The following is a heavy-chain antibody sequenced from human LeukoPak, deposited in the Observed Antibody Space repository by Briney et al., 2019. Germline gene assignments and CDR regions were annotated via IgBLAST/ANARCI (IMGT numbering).Heavy chain of an antibody. Sequence: PSETLSLTCTVSGGSITSNYWSWIRQPPGKGLEWIGYAHYTGSTNYNPSLKGRVTMSVDTSKNQLSLKLTSVTAADTALYYCVRRDNSGWNYFDYWGQGTLVTVSS. CDR3: VRRDNSGWNYFDY. J-gene: IGHJ4*02. V-gene: IGHV4-59*01. CDR2: AHYTGST. D-gene: IGHD6-19*01. CDR1: GGSITSNY.